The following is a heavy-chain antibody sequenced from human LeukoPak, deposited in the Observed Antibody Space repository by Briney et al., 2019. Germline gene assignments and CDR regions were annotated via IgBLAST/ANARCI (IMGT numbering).Heavy chain of an antibody. CDR1: GGSISSYY. V-gene: IGHV4-59*01. D-gene: IGHD3-22*01. CDR3: ARGLTYYFDSSGYYVTDAFDI. J-gene: IGHJ3*02. Sequence: SETLSLTCTVSGGSISSYYWSWIRQPPGKGLEWIGYIYYSGSTNYNPSLKSRVTISVDTSKNQFSLKLTSVTAADTAVYYCARGLTYYFDSSGYYVTDAFDIWGQGTMVTVSA. CDR2: IYYSGST.